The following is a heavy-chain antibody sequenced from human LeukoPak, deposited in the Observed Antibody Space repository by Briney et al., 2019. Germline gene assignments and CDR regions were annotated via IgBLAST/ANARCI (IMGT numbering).Heavy chain of an antibody. Sequence: TGGSLRLSCAASGFTFSSYWMSWVRQAPGKGLEWVANIKQDGSEKYYVDSVKGRFTIPRDSAKNSLYLQMNSLRAEDTAVYYCAREVRFLEWLMDVWGKGTTVTVSS. CDR2: IKQDGSEK. V-gene: IGHV3-7*01. CDR3: AREVRFLEWLMDV. D-gene: IGHD3-3*01. CDR1: GFTFSSYW. J-gene: IGHJ6*04.